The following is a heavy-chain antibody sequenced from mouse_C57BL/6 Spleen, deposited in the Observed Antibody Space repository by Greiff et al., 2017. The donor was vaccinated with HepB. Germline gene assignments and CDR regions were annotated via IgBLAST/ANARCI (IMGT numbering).Heavy chain of an antibody. CDR2: IDPEDGDT. Sequence: EVQLQHSGAELVRPGASVKLSCTASGFNINDYYMHWVKQRPEQGLEWIGRIDPEDGDTEYAPKFQGKATMTADTSSNTAYLQLSSLTSEDTAVYYCTTTYYYNNYLFAYWGQGTLVTVSA. D-gene: IGHD2-5*01. CDR3: TTTYYYNNYLFAY. V-gene: IGHV14-1*01. J-gene: IGHJ3*01. CDR1: GFNINDYY.